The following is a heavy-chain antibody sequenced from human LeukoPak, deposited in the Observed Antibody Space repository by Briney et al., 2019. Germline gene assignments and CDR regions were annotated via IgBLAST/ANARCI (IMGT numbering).Heavy chain of an antibody. CDR1: GYTFTNSY. Sequence: ASVKVSCKASGYTFTNSYIHWVRQAPGQGLEWMSPINTKSGGTKSAQTFQGRVTMTRDTSISTAYMELASLTSDDTAVYCCARAGGRSWFDPWGQGTLVTVSS. D-gene: IGHD1-26*01. J-gene: IGHJ5*02. CDR2: INTKSGGT. V-gene: IGHV1-2*06. CDR3: ARAGGRSWFDP.